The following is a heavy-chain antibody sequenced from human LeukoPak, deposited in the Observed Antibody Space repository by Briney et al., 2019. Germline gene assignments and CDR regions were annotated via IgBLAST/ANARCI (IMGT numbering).Heavy chain of an antibody. V-gene: IGHV3-30*02. CDR3: AKSIWGIVGATRQGY. J-gene: IGHJ4*02. CDR2: IFSDGNNK. CDR1: GFTFSTYG. Sequence: GGSLRLSCAASGFTFSTYGMHWVRQAPGKGLEWVTFIFSDGNNKYYADSVRGRFTISRDNSKNTLYLQMNSLRAEDTAVYYCAKSIWGIVGATRQGYWGQGTLVTVSS. D-gene: IGHD1-26*01.